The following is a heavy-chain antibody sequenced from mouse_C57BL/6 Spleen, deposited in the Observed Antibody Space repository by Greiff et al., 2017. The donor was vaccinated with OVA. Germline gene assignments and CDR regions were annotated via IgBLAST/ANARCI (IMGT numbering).Heavy chain of an antibody. J-gene: IGHJ3*01. V-gene: IGHV1-53*01. Sequence: VKQRPGHGLEWIGNINPSNGGTNYNEKFKSKATLTVDKSSSTAYMQLSSLTSEDSAVYYCARSSYGNYEAYWGQGTLVTVSA. CDR2: INPSNGGT. D-gene: IGHD2-10*01. CDR3: ARSSYGNYEAY.